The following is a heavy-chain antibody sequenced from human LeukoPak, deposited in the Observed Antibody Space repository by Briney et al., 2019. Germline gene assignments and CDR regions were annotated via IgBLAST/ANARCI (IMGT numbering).Heavy chain of an antibody. D-gene: IGHD4-17*01. V-gene: IGHV4-30-4*01. J-gene: IGHJ1*01. Sequence: ASQTLSLTCTVSGGSISSGDYYWSWIRQPPGRGLEWIGYIYYSGSTYYNPSLKSRVTISVDTSKNQFSLKLSSVTAADTAVYYCARDSGDYGYFQHWGQGTLVTVSS. CDR3: ARDSGDYGYFQH. CDR2: IYYSGST. CDR1: GGSISSGDYY.